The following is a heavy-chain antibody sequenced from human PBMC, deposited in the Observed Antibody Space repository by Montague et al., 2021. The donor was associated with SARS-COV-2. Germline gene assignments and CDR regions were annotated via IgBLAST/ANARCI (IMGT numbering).Heavy chain of an antibody. CDR1: GGSISSYY. CDR3: ARDKAEYIVVVPAVPLAYGMDV. CDR2: IYYSGST. V-gene: IGHV4-59*12. Sequence: SETLSLTCTVSGGSISSYYWSWIRQPPGKGLEWIGYIYYSGSTNYNPSPKSRVTISVDTSKNQFSLKLSSVTAADTAVYYCARDKAEYIVVVPAVPLAYGMDVWGQGTTVTVSS. D-gene: IGHD2-2*01. J-gene: IGHJ6*02.